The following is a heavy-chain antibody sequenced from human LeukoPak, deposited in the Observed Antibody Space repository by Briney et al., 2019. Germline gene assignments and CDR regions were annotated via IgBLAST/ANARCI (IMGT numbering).Heavy chain of an antibody. V-gene: IGHV5-51*01. D-gene: IGHD2-2*01. CDR2: IYPGDSDA. CDR3: ARQGCSSTSCYARSWFDP. J-gene: IGHJ5*02. CDR1: GYSFSSYW. Sequence: GESLKISCKGSGYSFSSYWIGWLRQMPGKGLEWMGIIYPGDSDARYSPSFQGQVTISADKSISTAYLQWSSLKASDTAMYYCARQGCSSTSCYARSWFDPWGRGTLVTVPS.